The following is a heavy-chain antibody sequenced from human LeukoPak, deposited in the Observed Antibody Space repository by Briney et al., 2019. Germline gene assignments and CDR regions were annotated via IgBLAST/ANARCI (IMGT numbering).Heavy chain of an antibody. D-gene: IGHD6-13*01. CDR1: GYTFTGYY. CDR3: ARGGASAAGVFDY. V-gene: IGHV1-2*02. CDR2: INPNSGDT. J-gene: IGHJ4*02. Sequence: ASVKVSCKASGYTFTGYYLHWVRQAPGQGLELMGWINPNSGDTNYAQKFQGRVTMTRETSISTAYMELRRLRSDDTAVYYCARGGASAAGVFDYWGQGTLVSVSA.